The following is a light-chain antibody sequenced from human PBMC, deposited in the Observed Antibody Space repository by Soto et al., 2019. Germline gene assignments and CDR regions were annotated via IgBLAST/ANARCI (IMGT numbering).Light chain of an antibody. J-gene: IGLJ1*01. CDR1: RSDVGGYNL. CDR2: DVN. V-gene: IGLV2-14*01. Sequence: QSALTQPASVSGSPGQSITISCTGTRSDVGGYNLVSWYQQYPDKAPKLMIFDVNTRPSGVSNRFSGSKSGNTASLTISGLQAEDEADYYCSSYKSSSTLPYVFGTWTKVTVL. CDR3: SSYKSSSTLPYV.